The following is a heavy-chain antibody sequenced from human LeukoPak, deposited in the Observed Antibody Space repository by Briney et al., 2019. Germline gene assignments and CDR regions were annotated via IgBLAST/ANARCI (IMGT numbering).Heavy chain of an antibody. J-gene: IGHJ4*02. D-gene: IGHD3-9*01. CDR1: GYTFTGYY. V-gene: IGHV1-2*02. CDR2: INPNSGGT. CDR3: ARGRYYDILTGYYAFDY. Sequence: ASVKVSCKASGYTFTGYYMHWVRQAPGQGLEWMGWINPNSGGTNYAQKFQGRVTMTRDTSISTAYMELSRLRSDDTAVYYCARGRYYDILTGYYAFDYWGQGTLVTVSS.